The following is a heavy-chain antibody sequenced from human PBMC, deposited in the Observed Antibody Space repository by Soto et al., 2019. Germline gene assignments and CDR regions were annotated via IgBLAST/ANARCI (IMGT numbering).Heavy chain of an antibody. CDR2: IYSGGST. D-gene: IGHD5-12*01. Sequence: GGSLRISCAASGFTVSSNYMSWVRQAPGKGLEWVSVIYSGGSTYYADSVKGRFTISRDNSKNTPYLQMNSLRAEDTAVYYCARAPGGYTLGYYYYGMDVWGQGTTVTVSS. CDR3: ARAPGGYTLGYYYYGMDV. J-gene: IGHJ6*02. V-gene: IGHV3-53*01. CDR1: GFTVSSNY.